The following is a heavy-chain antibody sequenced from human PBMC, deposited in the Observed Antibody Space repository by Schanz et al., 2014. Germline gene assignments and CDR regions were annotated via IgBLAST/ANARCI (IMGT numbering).Heavy chain of an antibody. J-gene: IGHJ5*01. CDR3: AKQHIVRGVIYLNWFDS. Sequence: VQLVESGGGLVQPGKSLRLSCAASGFTFSSYGMHWVRQAPGKGLEWVAVIWYDGSNKYYADSVKGRFTISRDNSKNTLYLQMKSLRAEDTAVYYCAKQHIVRGVIYLNWFDSWGQGTLVTVSS. CDR2: IWYDGSNK. CDR1: GFTFSSYG. D-gene: IGHD3-10*01. V-gene: IGHV3-33*06.